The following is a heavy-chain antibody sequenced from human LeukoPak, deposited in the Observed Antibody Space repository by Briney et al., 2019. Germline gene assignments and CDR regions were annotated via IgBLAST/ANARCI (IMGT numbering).Heavy chain of an antibody. CDR3: ARGTTAFDY. V-gene: IGHV3-21*01. Sequence: PGGSLRLSCAASGFTFSSYNMNWVRQAPGKGLEWVSSISSSSNYLYYADSVKGRFTISRDNAKNSLYLQMNSLRAEDTAVYYCARGTTAFDYWGQGTLVTVSS. CDR2: ISSSSNYL. J-gene: IGHJ4*02. CDR1: GFTFSSYN. D-gene: IGHD4-17*01.